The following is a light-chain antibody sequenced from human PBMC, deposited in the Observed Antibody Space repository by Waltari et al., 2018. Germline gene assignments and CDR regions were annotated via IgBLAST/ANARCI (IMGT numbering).Light chain of an antibody. V-gene: IGKV4-1*01. CDR3: QQYNTAPLT. CDR1: QTVLNSFNNKNC. J-gene: IGKJ4*01. Sequence: DIVMTQSPDSLAVSLGERATINCKSSQTVLNSFNNKNCLAWYQQKPGQPPKLLIYWTATRASGVPDRFSGSGSGTDFTLTISSLQAEDVAVYYCQQYNTAPLTFGGGTKVEIK. CDR2: WTA.